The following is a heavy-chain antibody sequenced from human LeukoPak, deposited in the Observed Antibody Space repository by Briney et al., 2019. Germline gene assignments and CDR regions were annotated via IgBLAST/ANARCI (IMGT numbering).Heavy chain of an antibody. Sequence: EGSLRLSCAASGFTFSSYAMHWVRQAPGKGLEWVAVISYDGSNKYYADSVKGRFTISRDNSKNTLYLQMNSLRAEDTAVFYCARGDLHYYDSTRRGFDIWGQGTMVTVSS. D-gene: IGHD3-10*01. CDR1: GFTFSSYA. CDR3: ARGDLHYYDSTRRGFDI. V-gene: IGHV3-30*04. J-gene: IGHJ3*02. CDR2: ISYDGSNK.